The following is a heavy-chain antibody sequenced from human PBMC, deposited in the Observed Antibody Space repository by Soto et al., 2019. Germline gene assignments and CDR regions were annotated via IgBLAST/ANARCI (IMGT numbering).Heavy chain of an antibody. J-gene: IGHJ6*02. Sequence: QVQLVESGGGVVQPGRSLRLSCAASGFTFSSYGMHWVRQAPGKGLELVAVLSYDGSNKYYVDSVKGRFTISRHNSKNTLYLQMNSLRAEDTAVYYCAKDRLPATAIPNLYYCYYGMDVWGQGTTVTVSS. V-gene: IGHV3-30*18. CDR2: LSYDGSNK. D-gene: IGHD2-2*02. CDR3: AKDRLPATAIPNLYYCYYGMDV. CDR1: GFTFSSYG.